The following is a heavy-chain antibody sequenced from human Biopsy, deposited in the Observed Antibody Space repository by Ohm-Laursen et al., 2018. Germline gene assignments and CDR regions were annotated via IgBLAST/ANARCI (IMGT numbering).Heavy chain of an antibody. V-gene: IGHV4-59*11. D-gene: IGHD4-23*01. J-gene: IGHJ1*01. Sequence: SDTLSLTCTLSGGPFTGHYWTWIRQPPGKGLEWIGHISHTGYTSYKSSLKSRVTISLDTSRKHFSLRLTSLAAADTAVYYCARGSNEYGGLYFPHWGQGALVTVSS. CDR1: GGPFTGHY. CDR3: ARGSNEYGGLYFPH. CDR2: ISHTGYT.